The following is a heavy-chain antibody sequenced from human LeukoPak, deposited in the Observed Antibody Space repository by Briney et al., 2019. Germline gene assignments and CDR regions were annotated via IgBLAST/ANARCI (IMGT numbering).Heavy chain of an antibody. V-gene: IGHV3-30*02. CDR3: AKDTYSSSSRGGWFDP. CDR2: IRYDGSNK. D-gene: IGHD6-6*01. J-gene: IGHJ5*02. Sequence: GGSLRLSCVASGFTFSSYGMHWVRQAPGKGLEWVAFIRYDGSNKYYADSVKGRFTISRDNSKNTLYLQMNSLRAEDTAVYYRAKDTYSSSSRGGWFDPWGQGTLVTVSS. CDR1: GFTFSSYG.